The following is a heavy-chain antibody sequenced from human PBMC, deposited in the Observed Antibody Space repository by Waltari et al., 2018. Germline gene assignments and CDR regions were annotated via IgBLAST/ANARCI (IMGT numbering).Heavy chain of an antibody. D-gene: IGHD6-19*01. CDR3: ARVIAVAGRSNYYYYGMDV. CDR2: IKEDGSDK. V-gene: IGHV3-7*04. CDR1: GFTFSSYW. Sequence: EVQLVESGGGLVQPGGSLRLSCAASGFTFSSYWMSWVRQASGKGPELVANIKEDGSDKYYVDSVKGRVTISRDNAKNSLYLQMNSLRAEDTAVYYCARVIAVAGRSNYYYYGMDVWGQGTTVTVSS. J-gene: IGHJ6*02.